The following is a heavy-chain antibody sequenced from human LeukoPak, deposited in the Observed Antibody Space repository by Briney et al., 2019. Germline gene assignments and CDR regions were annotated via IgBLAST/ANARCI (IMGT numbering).Heavy chain of an antibody. D-gene: IGHD3-9*01. V-gene: IGHV1-18*01. Sequence: ASVKVSCKASGYTFTSYGISWVRQAPGQGLEWMGWISAYNGNTNYAQKLQGRVTMTTDTSTSTAYMELRSLRSDDTAVYYCARGCGSPGYYDILTGYYHHYYCYYYMDVWGKGTTVTISS. CDR2: ISAYNGNT. CDR1: GYTFTSYG. J-gene: IGHJ6*03. CDR3: ARGCGSPGYYDILTGYYHHYYCYYYMDV.